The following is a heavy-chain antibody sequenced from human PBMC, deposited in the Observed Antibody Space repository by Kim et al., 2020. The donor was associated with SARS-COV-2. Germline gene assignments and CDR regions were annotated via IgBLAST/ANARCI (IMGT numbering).Heavy chain of an antibody. CDR1: GFTFSSYA. CDR3: ARDLDIVVVPAAWNFDY. Sequence: GGSLRLSCAASGFTFSSYAMHWVRQAPGKGLEWVAVISYDGSNKYYADSVKGRFTISRDNSKNTLYLQMNSLRAEDTAVYYCARDLDIVVVPAAWNFDYWGQGTLVTGSS. D-gene: IGHD2-2*03. V-gene: IGHV3-30*04. CDR2: ISYDGSNK. J-gene: IGHJ4*02.